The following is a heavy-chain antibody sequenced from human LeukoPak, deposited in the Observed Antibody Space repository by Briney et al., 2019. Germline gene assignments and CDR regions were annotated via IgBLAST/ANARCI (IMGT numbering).Heavy chain of an antibody. CDR2: TYHSGSP. CDR1: GGSISSNNW. Sequence: SETLSLTCAVSGGSISSNNWWGWVRQPPGKGLEWIGETYHSGSPNYNPSLKSRVTISVDKSRNHFSLNLSSVTAADTAVYYCARVNINNWHSCDYWGQGTLVTVSS. D-gene: IGHD1-1*01. J-gene: IGHJ4*02. V-gene: IGHV4-4*02. CDR3: ARVNINNWHSCDY.